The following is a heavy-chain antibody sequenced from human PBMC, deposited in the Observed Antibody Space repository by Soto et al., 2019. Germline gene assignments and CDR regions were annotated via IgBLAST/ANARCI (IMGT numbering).Heavy chain of an antibody. J-gene: IGHJ1*01. CDR3: ARVSQSFIEYFKH. Sequence: VGSLRLSCASSVFTFSSYEMIWVRQSPGKWLEWVSYISGSGYTSDGGPTIHYADSVKGRFTISRNNAKNSLYLQMNSLRVEDTAVYYCARVSQSFIEYFKHLGQGTLVIVS. V-gene: IGHV3-48*03. D-gene: IGHD3-16*02. CDR1: VFTFSSYE. CDR2: ISGSGYTSDGGPTI.